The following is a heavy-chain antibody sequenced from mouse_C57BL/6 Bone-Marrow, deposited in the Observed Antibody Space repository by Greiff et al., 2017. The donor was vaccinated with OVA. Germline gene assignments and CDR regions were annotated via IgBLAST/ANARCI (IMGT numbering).Heavy chain of an antibody. Sequence: EVQLQQSGGGLVQPGGSMKLSCAASGFTFSDAWMDWVRQSPEKGLEWVAEIRNKANNHATYYAESVKGRFTISRDDSKSSVYLQMNSLRAEDTGIYYCTRHYYGSSFWYFDVWGTGTTVTVSS. D-gene: IGHD1-1*01. CDR2: IRNKANNHAT. V-gene: IGHV6-6*01. CDR3: TRHYYGSSFWYFDV. J-gene: IGHJ1*03. CDR1: GFTFSDAW.